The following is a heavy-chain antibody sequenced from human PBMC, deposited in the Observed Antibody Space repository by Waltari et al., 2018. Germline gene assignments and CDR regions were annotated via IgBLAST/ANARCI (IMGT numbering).Heavy chain of an antibody. V-gene: IGHV1-18*04. CDR3: ARWTAGVGASRGFDL. J-gene: IGHJ4*02. Sequence: QVQLVQSAAEVKKPGASLKASCKASGYTFNNYGVSWVRQAPGQGLEWMGGISPYNGVTTYAEKFQGRVTMTTDTSTTTAYMELRSLRSDDTAVYYCARWTAGVGASRGFDLWGQGTLVTVSS. CDR2: ISPYNGVT. CDR1: GYTFNNYG. D-gene: IGHD1-26*01.